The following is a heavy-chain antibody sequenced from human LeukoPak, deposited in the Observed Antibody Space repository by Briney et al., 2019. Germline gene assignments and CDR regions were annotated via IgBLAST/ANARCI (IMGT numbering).Heavy chain of an antibody. D-gene: IGHD3-9*01. J-gene: IGHJ4*02. CDR2: ISGSGGST. CDR3: AKDPAPGYDILPLFDY. V-gene: IGHV3-23*01. CDR1: GFTFSSYA. Sequence: GGSLRLSCAASGFTFSSYAVSWVRQAPGKGLEWVSAISGSGGSTYYADSVKGRFTISRDNSKNTLYLQMNSLRAEDTAVYYCAKDPAPGYDILPLFDYWGQGTLVTVSS.